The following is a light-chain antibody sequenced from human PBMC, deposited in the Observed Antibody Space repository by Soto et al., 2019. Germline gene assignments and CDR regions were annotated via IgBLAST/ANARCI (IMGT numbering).Light chain of an antibody. Sequence: DIQMTQSPSTLSGSVGDRVTITCRASQTISSWLAWYQQKPGKAPKLLIYKASTLKSGVPSRFSGSGSGTEFTLTISSLQPDDFAAYYCQQYKNWPRTFGQGTKVDIK. J-gene: IGKJ1*01. V-gene: IGKV1-5*03. CDR3: QQYKNWPRT. CDR1: QTISSW. CDR2: KAS.